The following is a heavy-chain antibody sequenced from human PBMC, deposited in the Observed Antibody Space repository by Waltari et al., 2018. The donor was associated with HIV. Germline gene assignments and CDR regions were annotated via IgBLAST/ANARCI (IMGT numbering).Heavy chain of an antibody. CDR2: IYPGDSDT. CDR3: ARHSYQDDQRAFDI. J-gene: IGHJ3*02. Sequence: EVQLVQSGAEVKKPGESLKLPCQGSGSSFTSYGNCWMRQMPGKGREWRGIIYPGDSDTRYSPSFQGQVTISADKSISTAYLQWSSLKASDTAMYYCARHSYQDDQRAFDIWGQGTMVTVSS. D-gene: IGHD2-21*01. CDR1: GSSFTSYG. V-gene: IGHV5-51*01.